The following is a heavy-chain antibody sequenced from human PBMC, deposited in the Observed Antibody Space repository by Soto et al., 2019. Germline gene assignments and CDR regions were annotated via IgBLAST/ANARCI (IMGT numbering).Heavy chain of an antibody. V-gene: IGHV3-11*06. D-gene: IGHD6-19*01. CDR1: GFTFSDYY. CDR3: ARPYSSGGYMPLVDAFDI. Sequence: KPGGSLRLSCAASGFTFSDYYMSWIRQAPGKGLEWVSYISSSSSYTNYADSVKGRFTISRDNAKNSLYLQMNSLRAEDTAVYYCARPYSSGGYMPLVDAFDIWGQGTMVTVSS. CDR2: ISSSSSYT. J-gene: IGHJ3*02.